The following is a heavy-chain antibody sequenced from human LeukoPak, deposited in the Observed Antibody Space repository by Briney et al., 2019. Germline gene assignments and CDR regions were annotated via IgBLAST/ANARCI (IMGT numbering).Heavy chain of an antibody. CDR2: IRYDGSNK. CDR3: AKEWELTY. V-gene: IGHV3-30*02. D-gene: IGHD1-26*01. Sequence: GGSLRLSCAASGFTFNNYSMNWVRQAPGKGLEWVAFIRYDGSNKFYADSVKGRFTISRDNPRNTLYLQMNSLRAEDTAMYHCAKEWELTYWGQGTLVTVSS. J-gene: IGHJ4*02. CDR1: GFTFNNYS.